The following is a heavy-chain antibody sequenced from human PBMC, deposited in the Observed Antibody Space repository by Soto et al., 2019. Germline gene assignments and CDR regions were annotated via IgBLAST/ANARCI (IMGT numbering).Heavy chain of an antibody. CDR3: ARGVVSGVEFWYFDL. J-gene: IGHJ2*01. V-gene: IGHV1-69*01. CDR1: GGTFRNHG. CDR2: FTPKFGTA. Sequence: QVQLVQSGAEVKKPGSSVKVSCKASGGTFRNHGISWLRQAPGQGLEWIGGFTPKFGTANYAPKFQGRVSITADESTTTASVALSNLRPEDTAVYFCARGVVSGVEFWYFDLWGRGTLITVSS. D-gene: IGHD6-19*01.